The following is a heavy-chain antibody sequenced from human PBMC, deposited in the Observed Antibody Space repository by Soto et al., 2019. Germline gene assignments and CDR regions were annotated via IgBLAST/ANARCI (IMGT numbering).Heavy chain of an antibody. V-gene: IGHV4-39*01. Sequence: QLQLQESGPGLVKPSETLSLTCTVSGGSISSSSYYWGWIRQPPGKGLEWIGSIYYSGSTYYNPSLKSRVTISVDTSKNQFSLKLSSVTAADTAVYYCARRRSRGNWFDPWGQGTLVTVSS. CDR3: ARRRSRGNWFDP. CDR1: GGSISSSSYY. CDR2: IYYSGST. J-gene: IGHJ5*02.